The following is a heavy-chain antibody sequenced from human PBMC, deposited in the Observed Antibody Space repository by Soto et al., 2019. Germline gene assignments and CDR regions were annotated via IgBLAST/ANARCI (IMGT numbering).Heavy chain of an antibody. Sequence: SETLSLTCTVSGGSISSGYYWSWIRQHPVKGLEWIGYIYYSGNTYYNPSLKSRVSISLDTSKSQFSLKLDSVTAADTAVYYCARDAPVALGVHNSMDVWGQGNTVTVSS. V-gene: IGHV4-31*03. J-gene: IGHJ6*02. D-gene: IGHD3-3*02. CDR2: IYYSGNT. CDR1: GGSISSGYY. CDR3: ARDAPVALGVHNSMDV.